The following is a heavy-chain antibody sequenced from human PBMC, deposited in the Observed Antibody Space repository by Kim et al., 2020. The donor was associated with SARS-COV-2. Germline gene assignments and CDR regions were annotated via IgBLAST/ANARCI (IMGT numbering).Heavy chain of an antibody. CDR1: CGSISSGGYY. CDR3: ARDSEMDTIGGYYYGMDV. Sequence: SETLSLPCTVSCGSISSGGYYWSWIRQHPGKGLEWIGYIYYSGSTYYNPSLKSRVTISVDTSKNQFYLKLSSVTAADTAVYYCARDSEMDTIGGYYYGMDVWRQGTPVTVPS. D-gene: IGHD5-18*01. V-gene: IGHV4-31*03. CDR2: IYYSGST. J-gene: IGHJ6*02.